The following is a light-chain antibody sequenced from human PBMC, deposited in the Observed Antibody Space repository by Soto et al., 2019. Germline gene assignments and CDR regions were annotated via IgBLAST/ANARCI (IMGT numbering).Light chain of an antibody. J-gene: IGLJ1*01. CDR1: SSDVGKYDR. CDR3: SSYSSTSRYV. CDR2: EVT. V-gene: IGLV2-18*02. Sequence: QSVLTQPPSVSGSPGQSVTISCTGTSSDVGKYDRVSWYQQPPGTAPKLIIYEVTNRPSGVPARFSGSKSGNTASLTISGLQAEDEADYYSSSYSSTSRYVFGAGSMVTV.